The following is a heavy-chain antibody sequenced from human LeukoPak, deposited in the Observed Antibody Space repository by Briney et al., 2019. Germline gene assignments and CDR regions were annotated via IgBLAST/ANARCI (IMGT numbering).Heavy chain of an antibody. Sequence: KPSETLSLTCAVYGGSFSGYYWNWIRQSPGKGLEWIGEINHSGSTNYNPSLKSRVTISIDTSKNQFSLKLSSVTSADSALYYCATRPTPPYYYYYMDVWGKGTTVTVSS. CDR3: ATRPTPPYYYYYMDV. J-gene: IGHJ6*03. CDR2: INHSGST. V-gene: IGHV4-34*01. CDR1: GGSFSGYY. D-gene: IGHD4-23*01.